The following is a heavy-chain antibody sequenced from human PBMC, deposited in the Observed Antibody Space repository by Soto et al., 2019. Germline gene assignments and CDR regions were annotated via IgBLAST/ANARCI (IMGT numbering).Heavy chain of an antibody. CDR1: GFTFDDYT. V-gene: IGHV3-43*01. CDR2: ISWDGGST. CDR3: AKDIADSSGSVLDY. J-gene: IGHJ4*02. Sequence: GGSLRLSCASSGFTFDDYTMHWVRQAPGKGLEWGSLISWDGGSTYYADSVKGRFTISRDNSKNSLYLQMNSLRTEDTALYYCAKDIADSSGSVLDYWGQGTLVTVYS. D-gene: IGHD3-22*01.